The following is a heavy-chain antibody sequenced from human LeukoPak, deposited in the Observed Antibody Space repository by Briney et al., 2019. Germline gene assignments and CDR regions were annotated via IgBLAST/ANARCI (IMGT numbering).Heavy chain of an antibody. CDR3: ARDGGDYTNYYYYYYMDV. CDR2: INSYGSRT. J-gene: IGHJ6*03. D-gene: IGHD4-17*01. CDR1: GFTFSSYW. Sequence: GGSLRLSCAASGFTFSSYWMHWVRHAPGKGLVWVSHINSYGSRTIYADSVKGRFPIFRDNAKNTLYLKMNSLRAEDTAVYYCARDGGDYTNYYYYYYMDVWGKGATVTVSS. V-gene: IGHV3-74*01.